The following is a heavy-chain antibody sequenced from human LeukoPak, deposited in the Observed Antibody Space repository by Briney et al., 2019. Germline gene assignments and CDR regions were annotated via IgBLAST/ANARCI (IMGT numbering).Heavy chain of an antibody. CDR3: ARASFWSGYYDYYYYGMDV. CDR1: VGTFSSYA. D-gene: IGHD3-3*01. CDR2: IIPILGIA. J-gene: IGHJ6*02. V-gene: IGHV1-69*04. Sequence: ASVKVSCKASVGTFSSYAISWVRQAPGHGLEWMGRIIPILGIANYAQKFQGRVTITADKSTSTDYMELSSLRSEDTAVYYCARASFWSGYYDYYYYGMDVWGQGTTVTVSS.